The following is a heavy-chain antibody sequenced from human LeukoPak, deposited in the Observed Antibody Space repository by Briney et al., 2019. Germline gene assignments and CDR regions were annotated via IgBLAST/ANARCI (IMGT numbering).Heavy chain of an antibody. V-gene: IGHV4-4*02. J-gene: IGHJ4*02. CDR2: IYHSGST. CDR3: ARQSEYYYDSSGYYDFDY. Sequence: KPSGTLSLTCAVSGGSISSSNWWSWVRQPPGKGLEWIGEIYHSGSTNYNPSLKSRVTIPVDTSKNQFSLKLSSVTAADTAVYYCARQSEYYYDSSGYYDFDYWGQGTLVTVSS. CDR1: GGSISSSNW. D-gene: IGHD3-22*01.